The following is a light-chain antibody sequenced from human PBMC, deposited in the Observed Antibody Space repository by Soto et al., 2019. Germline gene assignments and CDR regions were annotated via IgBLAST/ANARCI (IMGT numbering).Light chain of an antibody. V-gene: IGKV3-11*01. CDR1: QSVGSY. CDR2: DAS. Sequence: EIVLTQSPATLSLSPGERATLSCRASQSVGSYFAWYQQKPGQASRLVIYDASNRATCIPARFSGSGSVTDFTLTISSLERDDFAVYYCQQRGNWPVTFGQGTSVDIK. CDR3: QQRGNWPVT. J-gene: IGKJ1*01.